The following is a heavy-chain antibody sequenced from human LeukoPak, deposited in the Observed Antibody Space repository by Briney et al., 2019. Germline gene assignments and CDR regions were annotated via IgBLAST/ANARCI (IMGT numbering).Heavy chain of an antibody. D-gene: IGHD6-13*01. CDR3: AGGTPGIAAAVDP. CDR1: GFTVSTNY. V-gene: IGHV3-53*01. J-gene: IGHJ5*02. Sequence: GGSLRLSWAASGFTVSTNYMSWVRQAPGKGLEWVSVLYRGGTSYYTDSVKGRFTISRDNSKNTLFLQMNSLRVEDTAVYYCAGGTPGIAAAVDPWGQGTLVTVSS. CDR2: LYRGGTS.